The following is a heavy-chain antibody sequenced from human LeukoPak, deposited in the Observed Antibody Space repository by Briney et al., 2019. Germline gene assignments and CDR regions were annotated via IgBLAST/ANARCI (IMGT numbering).Heavy chain of an antibody. CDR2: INQDGGER. D-gene: IGHD3-22*01. J-gene: IGHJ3*02. CDR3: ARAPYYYYDSSGSVIDI. Sequence: GGSLRLSCAASGFTFSSYWMSWVRQAPGKWLEWVANINQDGGERKYVDSGKGRFTISRDNDKNSLYLQMNSLRAEDTAVYYCARAPYYYYDSSGSVIDIWGQGTMVTVSS. V-gene: IGHV3-7*04. CDR1: GFTFSSYW.